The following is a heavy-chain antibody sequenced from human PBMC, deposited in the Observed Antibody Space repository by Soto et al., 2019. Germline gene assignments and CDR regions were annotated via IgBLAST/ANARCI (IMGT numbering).Heavy chain of an antibody. CDR1: GYTFRNYG. J-gene: IGHJ4*02. V-gene: IGHV1-18*01. CDR3: AKEEDSQAIDF. CDR2: ISPFNGNI. Sequence: ASVKVSCKASGYTFRNYGISWVRQAPGQCLEWMGWISPFNGNIKFGQKFQGRVTMTTDTSTSIAYMELTSLTSDDTAAYYCAKEEDSQAIDFWGQGTRVT.